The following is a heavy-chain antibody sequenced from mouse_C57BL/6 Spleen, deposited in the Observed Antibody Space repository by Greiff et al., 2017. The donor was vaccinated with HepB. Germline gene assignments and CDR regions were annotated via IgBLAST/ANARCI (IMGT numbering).Heavy chain of an antibody. CDR3: SRSRLHRSMMVPFAY. V-gene: IGHV1-72*01. Sequence: VQLQQPGAELVKPGASVKLSCKASGYTFTSYWMHWVKQRPGRGLEWIGRIDPNSGGTKYNEKFKSKATLTVDKPSSTAYMQLSSLTSEDSAVYYCSRSRLHRSMMVPFAYWGQGTLVTVSA. CDR1: GYTFTSYW. CDR2: IDPNSGGT. J-gene: IGHJ3*01. D-gene: IGHD2-3*01.